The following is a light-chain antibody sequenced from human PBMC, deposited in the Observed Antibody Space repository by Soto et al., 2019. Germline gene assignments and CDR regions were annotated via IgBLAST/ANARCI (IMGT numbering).Light chain of an antibody. CDR3: CSYASSGTDV. V-gene: IGLV2-23*01. Sequence: QSVLTQPASVSGSPGQSITISCTGTTSDVWVSWYQQHPGKAPKLIIYEGSKRPSGISNRFSGSRSGNTASLTISGLQAEDEADFYCCSYASSGTDVFGTGTKLTVL. CDR1: TSDVW. J-gene: IGLJ1*01. CDR2: EGS.